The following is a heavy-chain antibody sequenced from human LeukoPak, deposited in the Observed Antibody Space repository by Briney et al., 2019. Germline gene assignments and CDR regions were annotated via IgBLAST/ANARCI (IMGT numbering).Heavy chain of an antibody. CDR3: ARESRDYGDYVPFDY. CDR1: GGSISSYD. D-gene: IGHD4-17*01. CDR2: IYYSGST. V-gene: IGHV4-59*01. Sequence: SETLSLTCTVSGGSISSYDWSWIRQPPGRGLEGVGYIYYSGSTNYNPSLKSRVTISVDTSKNQFSLKLSSVTAADTAVYYCARESRDYGDYVPFDYWGQGTLVTVSS. J-gene: IGHJ4*02.